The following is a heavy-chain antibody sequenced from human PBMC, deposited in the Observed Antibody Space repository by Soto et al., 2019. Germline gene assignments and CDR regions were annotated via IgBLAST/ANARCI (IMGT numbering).Heavy chain of an antibody. D-gene: IGHD6-13*01. CDR3: ARGAMQLGTIDY. Sequence: PSETLSLTCAVSGGSISSGGYSWSWIRQPPGKGLEWIGYIYYSGSTYYNPSLKSRVTISVDTSKNQFSLKLSSVTAADTAVYYCARGAMQLGTIDYWGQGTLVTVSS. J-gene: IGHJ4*02. CDR2: IYYSGST. V-gene: IGHV4-30-2*05. CDR1: GGSISSGGYS.